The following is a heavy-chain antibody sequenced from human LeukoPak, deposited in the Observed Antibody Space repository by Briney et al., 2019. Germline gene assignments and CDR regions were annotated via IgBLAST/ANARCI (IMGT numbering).Heavy chain of an antibody. V-gene: IGHV1-2*02. J-gene: IGHJ6*03. D-gene: IGHD6-19*01. CDR3: ASTAVGGDYYYYMDV. Sequence: ASVKVSCKASGYTFTGDYMHWVRQTPGQGREWMGWINPNSGGTNYAQKFQGRVTMTRDTSISTAYMDLSRLKSDDTAVYYCASTAVGGDYYYYMDVWGKGTTVTVSS. CDR1: GYTFTGDY. CDR2: INPNSGGT.